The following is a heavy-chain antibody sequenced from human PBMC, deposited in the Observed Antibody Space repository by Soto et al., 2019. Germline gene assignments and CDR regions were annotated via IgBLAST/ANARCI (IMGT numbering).Heavy chain of an antibody. CDR1: GGSISSFH. CDR2: IFYSGST. CDR3: AREAWGGPYYSDHYWYFDI. D-gene: IGHD3-22*01. V-gene: IGHV4-59*01. J-gene: IGHJ2*01. Sequence: SETLSLTCTVSGGSISSFHWSWIRQPPGKGLEWVGYIFYSGSTNYNPSLKSRVTISVDTSTNQFSLKLSSVAAADTVVYYCAREAWGGPYYSDHYWYFDIWGSGTLV.